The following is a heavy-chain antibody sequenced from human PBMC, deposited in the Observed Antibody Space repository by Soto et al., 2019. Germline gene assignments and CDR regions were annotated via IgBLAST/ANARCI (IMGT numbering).Heavy chain of an antibody. J-gene: IGHJ5*02. Sequence: EVQLLESGGGLVQPGGSLTLSCTASGFNTRFYSMSWVRQTPGKGLEWVAALSGSGGATYYADSVRGRFTSSRDPSKDTLFIQKSNLRAEDTALYYCSKGEMSTTTNSFNPWGQGTLVTVSS. CDR3: SKGEMSTTTNSFNP. CDR2: LSGSGGAT. CDR1: GFNTRFYS. D-gene: IGHD1-26*01. V-gene: IGHV3-23*01.